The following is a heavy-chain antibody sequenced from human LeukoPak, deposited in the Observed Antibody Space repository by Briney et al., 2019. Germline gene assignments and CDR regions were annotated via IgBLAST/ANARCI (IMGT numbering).Heavy chain of an antibody. V-gene: IGHV4-4*07. J-gene: IGHJ4*02. CDR3: ARDPEGHGYYFDY. CDR1: GGSTSNYF. D-gene: IGHD3-3*01. Sequence: SETLSLTCTVSGGSTSNYFCTWLRQSAGKGLEWIGRIHTSGSTNYNPTLKSRVSMSVDTSKNQFSLKLSSVTAADTAVYYCARDPEGHGYYFDYWGQGALVTVSS. CDR2: IHTSGST.